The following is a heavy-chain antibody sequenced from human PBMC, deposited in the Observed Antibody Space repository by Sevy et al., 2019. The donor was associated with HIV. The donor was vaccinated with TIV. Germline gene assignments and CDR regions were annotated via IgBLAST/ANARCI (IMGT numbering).Heavy chain of an antibody. CDR3: ARAYAHYGDSIGFYYGMDV. J-gene: IGHJ6*02. Sequence: GGSLRLSCAASGFTFSSYWMRWVRQAPGKGLLWVSLINGDGGSANYADSVKGRFIISRDNAKNTLYLQMNSLRAEDTAMYYCARAYAHYGDSIGFYYGMDVWGQGITVTVSS. V-gene: IGHV3-74*01. D-gene: IGHD4-17*01. CDR2: INGDGGSA. CDR1: GFTFSSYW.